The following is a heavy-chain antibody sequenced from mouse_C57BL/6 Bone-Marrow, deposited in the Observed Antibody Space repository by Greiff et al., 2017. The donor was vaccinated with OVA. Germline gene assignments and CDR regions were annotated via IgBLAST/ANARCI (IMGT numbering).Heavy chain of an antibody. J-gene: IGHJ3*01. Sequence: EVQVVESGPGLVKPSQSLSLTCSVTGYSITSGYYWNWIRQFPGNKLEWMGYISYDGSNNYNPSLKNRISITRDTSKNQFFLKLNSVTTEDTATYYCARYDGYYRGFAYWGQGTLVTVSA. CDR3: ARYDGYYRGFAY. D-gene: IGHD2-3*01. V-gene: IGHV3-6*01. CDR1: GYSITSGYY. CDR2: ISYDGSN.